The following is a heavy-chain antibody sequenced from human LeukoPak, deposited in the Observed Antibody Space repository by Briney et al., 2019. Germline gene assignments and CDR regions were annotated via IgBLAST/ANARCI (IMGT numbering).Heavy chain of an antibody. V-gene: IGHV3-30-3*01. J-gene: IGHJ5*02. Sequence: GGSLRLSCAASGFTFSSYAMHWVRQAPGKGLEWVAVISYDGSNKYYADSVKGRFTISRDNSKNTLYLQMNSLRAEDTAVYYCAKGTDFWSGYNWFDPWGQGTLVTVSS. CDR2: ISYDGSNK. CDR1: GFTFSSYA. CDR3: AKGTDFWSGYNWFDP. D-gene: IGHD3-3*01.